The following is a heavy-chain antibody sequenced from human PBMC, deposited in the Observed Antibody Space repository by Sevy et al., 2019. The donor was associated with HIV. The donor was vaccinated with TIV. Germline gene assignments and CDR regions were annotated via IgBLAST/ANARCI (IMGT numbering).Heavy chain of an antibody. J-gene: IGHJ1*01. CDR3: ARDGSGCSSTSCYTDAFSEYFQH. Sequence: ASVKVSCKASGYTFTSYGISWVRQAPGQGLEWMGWISAYNGNTNYAQKLQGRVTMTTDTSTSPAYMELRSLRSDDTAVYYCARDGSGCSSTSCYTDAFSEYFQHWGQGTLVTVSS. D-gene: IGHD2-2*02. CDR2: ISAYNGNT. CDR1: GYTFTSYG. V-gene: IGHV1-18*01.